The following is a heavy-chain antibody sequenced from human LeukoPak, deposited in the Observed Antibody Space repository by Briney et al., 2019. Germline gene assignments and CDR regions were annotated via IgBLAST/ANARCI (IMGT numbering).Heavy chain of an antibody. V-gene: IGHV1-2*02. CDR2: INPNSGGT. CDR1: GYTFTGYY. D-gene: IGHD3-10*01. Sequence: GASVKVSCKASGYTFTGYYMHWVRQAPGQGLEWMGWINPNSGGTSYAQKFQGRVTMTRDTSISTAYMELSRLRSDDTAVYYCASQAGPFLLWFGELYNYYYGMDVWGQGTTVTVSS. J-gene: IGHJ6*02. CDR3: ASQAGPFLLWFGELYNYYYGMDV.